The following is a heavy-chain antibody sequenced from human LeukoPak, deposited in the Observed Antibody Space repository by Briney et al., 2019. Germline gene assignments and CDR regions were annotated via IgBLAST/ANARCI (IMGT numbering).Heavy chain of an antibody. CDR2: LNPHSGGT. CDR3: ARRVFYSDNSGYLD. D-gene: IGHD3-22*01. CDR1: GYTFTYYY. J-gene: IGHJ4*02. V-gene: IGHV1-2*02. Sequence: AAVTVSFKSSGYTFTYYYMDWVGPAPAQGRDWVGGLNPHSGGTNYEEKLQGRVTMTRDTSTSTTYMELSSPRSDDTALYYCARRVFYSDNSGYLDWGQGNLVTVSS.